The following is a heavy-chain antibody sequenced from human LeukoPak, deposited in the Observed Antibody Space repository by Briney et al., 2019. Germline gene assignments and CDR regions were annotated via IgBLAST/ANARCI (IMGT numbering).Heavy chain of an antibody. J-gene: IGHJ4*02. Sequence: GGSLRLSCAASEFTFSSYTMNWVRQAPGKGLECVSSISSSSSYIYYADSVKGRFTISRDNAKNSLYLQMNSLRAEDTAVYYCARDPTRDYDILTGYPLGYFDYWGQGTLVTVSS. CDR1: EFTFSSYT. V-gene: IGHV3-21*01. D-gene: IGHD3-9*01. CDR3: ARDPTRDYDILTGYPLGYFDY. CDR2: ISSSSSYI.